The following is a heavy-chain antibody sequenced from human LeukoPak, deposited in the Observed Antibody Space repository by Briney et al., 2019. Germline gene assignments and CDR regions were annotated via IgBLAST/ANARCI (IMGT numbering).Heavy chain of an antibody. V-gene: IGHV1-8*01. CDR1: GYTFTSYD. CDR3: ARGGFYYGSGSYYTTYYCYGMDV. CDR2: MNPNSGNT. J-gene: IGHJ6*02. Sequence: ASVKVSCKASGYTFTSYDINWVRQATGQGLEWMGWMNPNSGNTGYAQKFQGRVTMTRNTSISTAYMELSSLRSEDTAVYYCARGGFYYGSGSYYTTYYCYGMDVWGQGTTVTVSS. D-gene: IGHD3-10*01.